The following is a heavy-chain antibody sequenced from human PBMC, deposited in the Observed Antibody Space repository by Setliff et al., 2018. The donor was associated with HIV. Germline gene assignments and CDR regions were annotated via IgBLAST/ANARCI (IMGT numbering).Heavy chain of an antibody. V-gene: IGHV3-48*04. CDR3: ARAGYSSGWYGSLIYYFDY. CDR2: ISSSTSTI. D-gene: IGHD6-19*01. J-gene: IGHJ4*02. CDR1: GFTFSNYR. Sequence: PGGSLRLSCAASGFTFSNYRINWVRQAPGKGLEWVSYISSSTSTIDYADAVKGRFTISRDNAKNSLYLQMNSLRAEDTAVYYCARAGYSSGWYGSLIYYFDYWGQGTLVTVSS.